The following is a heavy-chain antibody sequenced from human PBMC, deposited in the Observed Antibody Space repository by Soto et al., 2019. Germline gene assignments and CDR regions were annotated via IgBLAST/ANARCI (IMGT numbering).Heavy chain of an antibody. CDR2: ISYDGSNK. CDR3: AKGLSTN. D-gene: IGHD3-16*02. V-gene: IGHV3-30*18. CDR1: GFTFSNYG. Sequence: GGSLTLSCAASGFTFSNYGMHWARQAPGKGPEWVAIISYDGSNKYYTESVKGRFTISGDNSKNTLYLQMDSLRAEDTAVYYCAKGLSTNWGQGTLVTVSS. J-gene: IGHJ4*02.